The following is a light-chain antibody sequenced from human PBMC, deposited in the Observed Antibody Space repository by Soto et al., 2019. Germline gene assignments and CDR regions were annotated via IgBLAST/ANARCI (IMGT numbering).Light chain of an antibody. CDR1: QGISTY. CDR2: LTS. Sequence: DIQMTQSPSSLSASVGDRVTITCRASQGISTYLNWYQQKPRKAPKLLIYLTSRLQSGVPSRFSGSGSGTEFTLTISSLQPEDFATYYCQQRASIPWTFGQGTKVEIK. CDR3: QQRASIPWT. J-gene: IGKJ1*01. V-gene: IGKV1-39*01.